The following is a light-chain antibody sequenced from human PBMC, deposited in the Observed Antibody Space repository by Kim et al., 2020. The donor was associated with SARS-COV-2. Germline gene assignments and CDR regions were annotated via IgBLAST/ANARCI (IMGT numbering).Light chain of an antibody. J-gene: IGLJ3*02. CDR3: NSFTISTTWV. Sequence: GQSFTISCTGTNTDVGRYDYVSWFQQHPGKAPKLIIYDVNNRPSGISDRFSGSKSGNTASLTISGLQAEDEADYYCNSFTISTTWVFGGGTKLTVL. V-gene: IGLV2-14*03. CDR1: NTDVGRYDY. CDR2: DVN.